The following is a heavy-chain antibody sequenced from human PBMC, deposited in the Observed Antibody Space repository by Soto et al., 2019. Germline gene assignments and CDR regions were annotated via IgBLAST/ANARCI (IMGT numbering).Heavy chain of an antibody. D-gene: IGHD6-19*01. CDR3: VREGGGGGWYGLMKN. CDR2: INAGNGNT. CDR1: GYTFTSYA. J-gene: IGHJ4*02. Sequence: QVQLVQSGAEVKKPGASVKVSCKASGYTFTSYAMHWVRQAPGQRLEWMGWINAGNGNTKYSQKFQGRVTITRDTSAITAYMELSSLRSEGTAVYYCVREGGGGGWYGLMKNWGQGTLVTVSS. V-gene: IGHV1-3*01.